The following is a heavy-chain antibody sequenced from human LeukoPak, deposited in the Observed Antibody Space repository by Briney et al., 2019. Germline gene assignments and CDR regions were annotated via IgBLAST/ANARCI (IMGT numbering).Heavy chain of an antibody. CDR1: GFTFKDYR. V-gene: IGHV3-9*01. J-gene: IGHJ6*02. D-gene: IGHD1-26*01. Sequence: GGSLRLSCAATGFTFKDYRMHWVRQPPGKGPEWISGINWSGGGTDYADSVKGRFTISRDNAKNSLYLQMTSLRPEDTALYYCAKHLRATNTYIFFGLDVWGQGTTVTVSS. CDR2: INWSGGGT. CDR3: AKHLRATNTYIFFGLDV.